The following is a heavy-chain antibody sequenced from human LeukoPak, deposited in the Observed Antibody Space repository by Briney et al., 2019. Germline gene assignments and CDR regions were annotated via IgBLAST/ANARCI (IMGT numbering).Heavy chain of an antibody. CDR3: ARDWIPGSFDAFDI. V-gene: IGHV1-2*02. Sequence: ASVKVSCKASGYTFTGYYMHWVRQAPGQGLEWLGWINPNSGGTNYPQKFQGRVTMTRDMSISTAYMELSRLRSDDTAVYYCARDWIPGSFDAFDIWGQGTMVTVSS. CDR1: GYTFTGYY. CDR2: INPNSGGT. D-gene: IGHD2-2*03. J-gene: IGHJ3*02.